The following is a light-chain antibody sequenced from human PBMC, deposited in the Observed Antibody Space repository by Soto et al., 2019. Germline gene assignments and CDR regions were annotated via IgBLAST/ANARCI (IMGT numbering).Light chain of an antibody. Sequence: EIVLTQSPGTLSLSPGERATLFCRASQSFTTSQLAWYQQKPGQAPRVLIFGASSRATGIPDRFSGSGSGTDFTLTIGRLEPEDSAVYYYQQYASSPRTFGQGTTVEIK. CDR3: QQYASSPRT. CDR1: QSFTTSQ. CDR2: GAS. V-gene: IGKV3-20*01. J-gene: IGKJ1*01.